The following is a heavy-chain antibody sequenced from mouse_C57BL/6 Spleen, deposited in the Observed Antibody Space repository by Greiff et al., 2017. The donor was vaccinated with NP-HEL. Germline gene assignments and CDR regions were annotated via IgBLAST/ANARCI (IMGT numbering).Heavy chain of an antibody. D-gene: IGHD1-1*01. CDR1: GYTFTDYN. CDR2: INPNNGGT. Sequence: EVKLVESGPELVKPGASVKIPCKASGYTFTDYNMDWVKQSHGKSLEWIGDINPNNGGTIYNQKFKGKATLTVDKSSSTAYMELRSLTSEDTAVYYCARKGAGYGSRGFAYWGQGTLVTVSA. CDR3: ARKGAGYGSRGFAY. V-gene: IGHV1-18*01. J-gene: IGHJ3*01.